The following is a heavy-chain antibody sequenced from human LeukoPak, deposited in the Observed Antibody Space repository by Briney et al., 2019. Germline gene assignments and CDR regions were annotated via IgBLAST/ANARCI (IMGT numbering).Heavy chain of an antibody. V-gene: IGHV4-34*01. Sequence: SETLSLTCAVYGGSFSGYYWSWIRQPPGKGLEWIGEINHSGSTNYNPSLKSRVTISVDTSKHQFSLKLSSVTAADTAVYYCARPRHWGLHTWFDPWGQGTLVTVSS. CDR1: GGSFSGYY. J-gene: IGHJ5*02. D-gene: IGHD7-27*01. CDR2: INHSGST. CDR3: ARPRHWGLHTWFDP.